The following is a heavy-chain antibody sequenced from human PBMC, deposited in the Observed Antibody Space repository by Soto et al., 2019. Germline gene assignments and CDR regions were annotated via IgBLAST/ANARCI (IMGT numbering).Heavy chain of an antibody. CDR3: ARDVRSSSWYKNWFDP. V-gene: IGHV4-4*07. J-gene: IGHJ5*02. D-gene: IGHD6-13*01. Sequence: SDTMSLTCTVSGGCISSYYWSWIRQPAGKGLEWIGRIYTSGSTNYNPSLKSRVTMSVDTSKNQFSLKLSSVTAADTAVYYCARDVRSSSWYKNWFDPWGQGTLVTVS. CDR1: GGCISSYY. CDR2: IYTSGST.